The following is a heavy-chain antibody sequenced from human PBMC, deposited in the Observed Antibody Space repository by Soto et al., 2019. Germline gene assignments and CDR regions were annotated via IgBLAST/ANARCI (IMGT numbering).Heavy chain of an antibody. CDR2: IVVGSGNT. Sequence: QMQLVQSGPEVKKPGTSVKVSCKASGFTFTSSAVQWVRQARGQRLEWIGWIVVGSGNTNYAQKFQERVTINRDMSTSTAYIELSSLRSEDTAVYYCAASAGGGSYYGMRYYYYGMDVWGQGTTVTVSS. CDR1: GFTFTSSA. CDR3: AASAGGGSYYGMRYYYYGMDV. D-gene: IGHD1-26*01. V-gene: IGHV1-58*01. J-gene: IGHJ6*02.